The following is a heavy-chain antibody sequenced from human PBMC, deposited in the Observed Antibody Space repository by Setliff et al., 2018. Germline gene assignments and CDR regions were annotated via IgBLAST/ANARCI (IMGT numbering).Heavy chain of an antibody. D-gene: IGHD3-16*02. CDR3: ARGGLNEGWGSYRFEGYYYYGMDV. Sequence: PSETLSLTCAVYGGSFSGYYWSWIRQPPGKGLEWIGAINHSGSTNYNPSLKSRVTISVDTSKNQFSLKLSSVTAADTAVYYCARGGLNEGWGSYRFEGYYYYGMDVWGQGTTVTVS. CDR2: INHSGST. CDR1: GGSFSGYY. V-gene: IGHV4-34*01. J-gene: IGHJ6*02.